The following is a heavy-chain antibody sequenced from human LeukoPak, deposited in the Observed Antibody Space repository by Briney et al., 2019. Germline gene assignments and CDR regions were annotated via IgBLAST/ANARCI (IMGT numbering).Heavy chain of an antibody. CDR1: GGSVSSGSYY. CDR2: IYYSGST. Sequence: PSETLSLTCTVSGGSVSSGSYYWSWIRQPPGKGLEWIGYIYYSGSTNYNPSLKSRVTISVDTSKNQFSLKLSSVTAADTAVYYCARGQPRITIFGVVSHFDYWGQGTLVTVSS. CDR3: ARGQPRITIFGVVSHFDY. V-gene: IGHV4-61*01. D-gene: IGHD3-3*01. J-gene: IGHJ4*02.